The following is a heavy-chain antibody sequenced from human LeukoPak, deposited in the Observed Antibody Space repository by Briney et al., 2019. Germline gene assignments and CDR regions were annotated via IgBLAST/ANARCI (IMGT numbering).Heavy chain of an antibody. D-gene: IGHD1-26*01. J-gene: IGHJ2*01. CDR3: ARDPSSRAPYWYFDL. CDR2: INTNTGNP. Sequence: ASVKVSCKASGYTFTNYAMNWVRQAPGQGLEWMGWINTNTGNPTYAQGFTGRFVFSLDTSVSTAYLQISSLKAEDTAVYFCARDPSSRAPYWYFDLWGRGTLVTVSS. V-gene: IGHV7-4-1*02. CDR1: GYTFTNYA.